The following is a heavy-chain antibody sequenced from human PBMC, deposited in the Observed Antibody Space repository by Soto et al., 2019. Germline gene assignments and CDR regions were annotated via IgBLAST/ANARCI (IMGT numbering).Heavy chain of an antibody. CDR3: AKALDDSSGYPDFDY. V-gene: IGHV3-30*18. CDR1: GFTFSSYG. D-gene: IGHD3-22*01. J-gene: IGHJ4*02. Sequence: LRLSCAASGFTFSSYGMHWVRQAPGKGLEWVAVISYDGSNKYYADSEKGRFTISRDNSKNTLYLQMNSLRAEDTAVYYCAKALDDSSGYPDFDYWGQGTLVTVSS. CDR2: ISYDGSNK.